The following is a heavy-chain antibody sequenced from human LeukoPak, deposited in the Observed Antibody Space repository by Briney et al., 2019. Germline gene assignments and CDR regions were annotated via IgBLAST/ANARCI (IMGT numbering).Heavy chain of an antibody. V-gene: IGHV6-1*01. CDR1: GDSVSSNSAT. CDR3: ARGFYSGIYAGAFDI. CDR2: TYYRSKWYN. D-gene: IGHD1-26*01. J-gene: IGHJ3*02. Sequence: SQTLSLTCDISGDSVSSNSATWNWIRQSPSRGLEWLGRTYYRSKWYNDYAVSVKSRITISPDTSKNQFSLQLNSVTPEDTAVYYCARGFYSGIYAGAFDIWGQGTMVTVSS.